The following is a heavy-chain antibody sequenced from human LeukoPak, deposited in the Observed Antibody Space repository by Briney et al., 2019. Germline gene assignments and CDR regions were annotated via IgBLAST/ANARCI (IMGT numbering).Heavy chain of an antibody. Sequence: GGSLRLSCAASGFTFSDYYMTWIRQAPGKGLEWVSYISTSGSTKYYADSVKGRFTISRDNAENSLYLQMNSLRAEDTAVYLCARRRLSSSWYPDYFDFWGQGTLVTVSS. CDR3: ARRRLSSSWYPDYFDF. CDR2: ISTSGSTK. V-gene: IGHV3-11*04. D-gene: IGHD6-13*01. J-gene: IGHJ4*02. CDR1: GFTFSDYY.